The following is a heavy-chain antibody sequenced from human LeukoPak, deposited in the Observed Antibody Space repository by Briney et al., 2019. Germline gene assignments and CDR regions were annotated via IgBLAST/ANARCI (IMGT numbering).Heavy chain of an antibody. CDR2: ITGSGDSS. CDR1: GFTFSSYS. J-gene: IGHJ3*02. V-gene: IGHV3-23*01. Sequence: GGSLRLSCAASGFTFSSYSMNWVRQAPGKGLEWASVITGSGDSSFYGDSVKGRFTISRDNSKNTLYLQMNSLRVEDTAVYYCAKDLEVLWFGDPTDASDIWGQGTMVTVAS. D-gene: IGHD3-10*01. CDR3: AKDLEVLWFGDPTDASDI.